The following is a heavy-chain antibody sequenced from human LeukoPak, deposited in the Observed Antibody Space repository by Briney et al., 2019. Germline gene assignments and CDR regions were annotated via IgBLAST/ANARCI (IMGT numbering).Heavy chain of an antibody. V-gene: IGHV3-64D*06. Sequence: GGSLRLSCSASGFTFSTYAMHWVRQAPGKGLEYVSGITSNGVNTYHADSVKGRFTISRDNSKNTLYFQMSSLRADDTAVYYCARLSYYYASGSYSSVDVWGQGTTVTVSS. J-gene: IGHJ6*02. CDR1: GFTFSTYA. CDR2: ITSNGVNT. D-gene: IGHD3-10*01. CDR3: ARLSYYYASGSYSSVDV.